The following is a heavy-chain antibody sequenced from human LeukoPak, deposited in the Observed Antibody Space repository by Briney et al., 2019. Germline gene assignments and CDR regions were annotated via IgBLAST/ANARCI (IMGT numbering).Heavy chain of an antibody. CDR1: GFTFDDYA. Sequence: PGRSLRLSCAASGFTFDDYAMHWVRQAPGKGLEWVSGITWDSGSIAYADSVKGRFTISRDNAKSSLYLQMNSLRAEDTALYYCTKSRGIYNWFDPWGQGTLVTVSS. CDR3: TKSRGIYNWFDP. J-gene: IGHJ5*02. V-gene: IGHV3-9*01. D-gene: IGHD3-16*01. CDR2: ITWDSGSI.